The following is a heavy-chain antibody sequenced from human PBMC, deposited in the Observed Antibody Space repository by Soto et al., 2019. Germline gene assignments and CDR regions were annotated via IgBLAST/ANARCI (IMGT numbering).Heavy chain of an antibody. CDR3: AREYYRSSSPFDY. CDR1: GGTFSSYT. V-gene: IGHV1-69*04. Sequence: ASVKVSCKASGGTFSSYTISWVRQAPGQGLEWMGRIIPILGIANYAQKFQGRVTITADKSTSTAYMELSSLRSEDTAVYYCAREYYRSSSPFDYWGQGTLVTVSS. D-gene: IGHD6-6*01. CDR2: IIPILGIA. J-gene: IGHJ4*02.